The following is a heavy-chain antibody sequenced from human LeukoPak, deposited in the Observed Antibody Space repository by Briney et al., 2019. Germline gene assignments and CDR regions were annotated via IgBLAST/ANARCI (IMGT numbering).Heavy chain of an antibody. CDR2: INPNSGGT. V-gene: IGHV1-2*02. J-gene: IGHJ3*02. Sequence: ASVKVSCKASGYTFTGYYMHWVRQAPGQRLEWMGWINPNSGGTNYAQKFQGRVTMTRDTSISTAYMELSRLRSEDTAVYYCASSDYGDYNAFDIWGQGTMVTVSS. D-gene: IGHD4-17*01. CDR3: ASSDYGDYNAFDI. CDR1: GYTFTGYY.